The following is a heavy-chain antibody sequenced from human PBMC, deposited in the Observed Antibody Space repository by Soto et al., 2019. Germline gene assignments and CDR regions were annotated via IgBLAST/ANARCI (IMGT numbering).Heavy chain of an antibody. CDR2: IYYSGST. Sequence: PSETLSLTCTVSGGSISSYYWSWIRQPPGKGLEWIGYIYYSGSTNYNPSLKSRVTISVDTSKNQSSLKLSSVNAADTAVYYCARGRVVRGVMGWFDPWGQGTLVTVSS. V-gene: IGHV4-59*01. D-gene: IGHD3-10*01. CDR1: GGSISSYY. CDR3: ARGRVVRGVMGWFDP. J-gene: IGHJ5*02.